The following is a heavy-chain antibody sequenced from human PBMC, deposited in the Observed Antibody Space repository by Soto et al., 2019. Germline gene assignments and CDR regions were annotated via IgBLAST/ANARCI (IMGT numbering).Heavy chain of an antibody. CDR2: IYVGDSDT. V-gene: IGHV5-51*01. J-gene: IGHJ4*02. D-gene: IGHD2-21*01. Sequence: GESLKISCQGSGYSFTNYWIGWVRQMPGKGLEWMGIIYVGDSDTRYSPSFQGQVTISADKSISTAYLQWSSLKASDTAMYYCARLVNIFDFDYWGQGTLVTVSS. CDR3: ARLVNIFDFDY. CDR1: GYSFTNYW.